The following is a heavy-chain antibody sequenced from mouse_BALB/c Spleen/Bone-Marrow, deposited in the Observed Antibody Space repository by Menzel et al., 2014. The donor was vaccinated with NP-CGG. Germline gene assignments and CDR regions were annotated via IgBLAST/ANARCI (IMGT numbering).Heavy chain of an antibody. V-gene: IGHV1S81*02. J-gene: IGHJ2*01. Sequence: QVQLKHSGAELVKPGASVKLSCKASGYTFTSYWMHWVKRRPGQGLEWIGEINPSNGRTNYNEKFKSKATLTVDKSSSTAYMQLSSLTSEDSAVYYCARRTTTVVATDYWGQGTTLTVSS. CDR1: GYTFTSYW. CDR3: ARRTTTVVATDY. CDR2: INPSNGRT. D-gene: IGHD1-1*01.